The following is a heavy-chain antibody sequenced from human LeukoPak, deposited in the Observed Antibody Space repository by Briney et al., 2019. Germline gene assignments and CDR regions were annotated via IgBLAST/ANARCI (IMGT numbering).Heavy chain of an antibody. CDR2: IYHSGCT. V-gene: IGHV4-4*02. CDR3: ASSSGYSYGLDY. D-gene: IGHD5-18*01. CDR1: GFTFSSYS. J-gene: IGHJ4*02. Sequence: GSLRLSCTASGFTFSSYSLNWVRQAPGKGLEWIGEIYHSGCTYYNPSLKSRVTISVDKSKNQFSLKLSSVTAADTAVYYCASSSGYSYGLDYWGQGTLVTVSS.